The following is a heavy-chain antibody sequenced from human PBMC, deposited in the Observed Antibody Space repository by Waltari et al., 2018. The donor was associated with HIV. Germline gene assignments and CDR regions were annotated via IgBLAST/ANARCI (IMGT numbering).Heavy chain of an antibody. Sequence: QVQLVQSGAEVKKPGASVKVSCKASGYTFTTYDINWGRQATGQGLEWMGRMNPNSGNTGYAQKFQGRVTMTRNTSITTAHMELSSLRSDDTAVYYCARGRSGNYRGNSVVDYWGQGTLVTVSS. CDR2: MNPNSGNT. CDR3: ARGRSGNYRGNSVVDY. D-gene: IGHD1-26*01. CDR1: GYTFTTYD. J-gene: IGHJ4*02. V-gene: IGHV1-8*01.